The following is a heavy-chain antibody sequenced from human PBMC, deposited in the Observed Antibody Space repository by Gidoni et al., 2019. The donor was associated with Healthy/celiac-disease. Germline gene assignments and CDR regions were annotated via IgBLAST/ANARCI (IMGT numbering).Heavy chain of an antibody. Sequence: QITLKESGPTLVQPTQTLTLTCTFSGFSLSTSGVGVGWIRQPPGKALEWLALIYWDDDKRYSPSLKSRLTITKDTSKNQVVLTMTNMDPVDTATYYCAHTFFDYGFGTQAVIAATIDAFDIWGQGTMVTVSS. CDR1: GFSLSTSGVG. J-gene: IGHJ3*02. CDR3: AHTFFDYGFGTQAVIAATIDAFDI. V-gene: IGHV2-5*02. CDR2: IYWDDDK. D-gene: IGHD3-10*01.